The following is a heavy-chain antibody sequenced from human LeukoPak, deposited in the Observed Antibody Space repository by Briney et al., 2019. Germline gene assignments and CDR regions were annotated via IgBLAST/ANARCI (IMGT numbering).Heavy chain of an antibody. CDR2: ISSSGSTI. CDR3: ARANDNYYYYYMDV. CDR1: GFTFSDYY. D-gene: IGHD3-9*01. J-gene: IGHJ6*03. V-gene: IGHV3-11*04. Sequence: GGSLRLSCAASGFTFSDYYMSWIRQAPGKGLEWVSYISSSGSTIYYADSVKGRFTISRDNAKNSLYLQMNSLRAEDTAVYYCARANDNYYYYYMDVWGKGTTVTVSS.